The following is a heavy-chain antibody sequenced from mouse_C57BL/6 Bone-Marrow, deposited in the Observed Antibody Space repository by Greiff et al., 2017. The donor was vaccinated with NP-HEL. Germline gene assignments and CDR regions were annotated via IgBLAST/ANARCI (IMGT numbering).Heavy chain of an antibody. J-gene: IGHJ4*01. V-gene: IGHV3-5*01. Sequence: EVQGVESGPGLVKPSQTVFLTCTVTGISITTGNYRWSWIRQFPGNKLEWIGYIYYSGTITYNPSLTSRTTITRDTPKNQFFLEMNSLTAEDTATYYCARLYGSSYGGYAMDYWGQGTSVTVSS. CDR2: IYYSGTI. D-gene: IGHD1-1*01. CDR1: GISITTGNYR. CDR3: ARLYGSSYGGYAMDY.